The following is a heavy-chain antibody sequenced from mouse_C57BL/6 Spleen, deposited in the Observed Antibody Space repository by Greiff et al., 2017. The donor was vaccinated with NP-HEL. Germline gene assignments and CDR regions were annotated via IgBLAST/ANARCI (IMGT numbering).Heavy chain of an antibody. J-gene: IGHJ4*01. CDR2: IYPGDGDT. V-gene: IGHV1-82*01. D-gene: IGHD1-1*01. CDR1: GYAFSSSW. CDR3: ARDYYGSSWGYAMDY. Sequence: QVQLQQSGPELVKPGASVKISCKASGYAFSSSWMNWVKQRPGKGLEWIGRIYPGDGDTNYNGKFKGKATLTADKSSSTAYMQLSILTSEDSAVYFCARDYYGSSWGYAMDYWGQGTSVTVSS.